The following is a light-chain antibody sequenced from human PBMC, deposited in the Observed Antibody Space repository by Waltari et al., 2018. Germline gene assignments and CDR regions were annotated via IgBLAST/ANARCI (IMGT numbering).Light chain of an antibody. CDR1: SGHSRHA. V-gene: IGLV4-69*01. Sequence: QVVLTQSPSASASLGALDKLTCTLTSGHSRHAIAWHQHQPKKGPRYLMTVNRDGRHTKGVGYPVRFAGTCSGAGRYLTISGLQSYVDADYYCQTWCTSTVVFGGGTKLTVL. J-gene: IGLJ3*02. CDR2: VNRDGRH. CDR3: QTWCTSTVV.